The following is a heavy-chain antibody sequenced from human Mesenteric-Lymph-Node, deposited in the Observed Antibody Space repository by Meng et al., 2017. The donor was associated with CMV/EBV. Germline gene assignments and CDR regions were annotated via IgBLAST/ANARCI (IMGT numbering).Heavy chain of an antibody. CDR3: VRQQQKVRGRYPEY. CDR1: GSTFTNYG. Sequence: ASGSTFTNYGMSWVRQAPGQSLEWMGWINTDTGNPTYAQGFSGRFVFSLDTSVTTACLQISSLEADDTAVYYCVRQQQKVRGRYPEYWGPGTLVTVS. V-gene: IGHV7-4-1*02. CDR2: INTDTGNP. J-gene: IGHJ4*02. D-gene: IGHD6-13*01.